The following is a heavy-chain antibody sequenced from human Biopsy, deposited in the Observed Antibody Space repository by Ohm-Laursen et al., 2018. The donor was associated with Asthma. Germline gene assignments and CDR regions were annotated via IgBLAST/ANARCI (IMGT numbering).Heavy chain of an antibody. CDR2: IYHRGNT. CDR1: GYSISNGGYY. Sequence: SDTLSLTCGVSGYSISNGGYYWTWVRQRPGKGLEWIGNIYHRGNTKYNPSPKSRLSFSVDTSKNQFSLKLSSVTAADTAIYFCARDYYDFWNRSVYTYFGMDVWGRGTTVVVSS. D-gene: IGHD3-3*01. J-gene: IGHJ6*02. CDR3: ARDYYDFWNRSVYTYFGMDV. V-gene: IGHV4-31*11.